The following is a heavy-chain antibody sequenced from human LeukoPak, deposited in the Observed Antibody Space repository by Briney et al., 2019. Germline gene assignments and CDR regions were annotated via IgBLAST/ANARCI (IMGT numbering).Heavy chain of an antibody. CDR1: GYTFTSYG. CDR3: ARDGCSSTSCETKYNWFDP. J-gene: IGHJ5*02. Sequence: ASVKVSCKASGYTFTSYGISWVRQAPGQGLEWMGWISAYNGNTNYAQKLQGRVTMTTDTSTSTAYMELRSLRSDDTAVYYCARDGCSSTSCETKYNWFDPWGQGTLVTVSS. CDR2: ISAYNGNT. V-gene: IGHV1-18*01. D-gene: IGHD2-2*01.